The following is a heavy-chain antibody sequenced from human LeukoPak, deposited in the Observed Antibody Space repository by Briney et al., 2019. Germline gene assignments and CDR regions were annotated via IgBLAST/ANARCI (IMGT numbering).Heavy chain of an antibody. D-gene: IGHD3-3*01. V-gene: IGHV1-2*02. Sequence: GASVKVSCKASGYTFTGYYMHWVRQAPGQGLEGMGWINPNSGGTNYAQKFQGRVTMTRDTSISTAYMELSRLRSDDTAVYYCARSPQSSAYDFWSGIMYWFDPWGQGTLVTVSS. CDR2: INPNSGGT. J-gene: IGHJ5*02. CDR1: GYTFTGYY. CDR3: ARSPQSSAYDFWSGIMYWFDP.